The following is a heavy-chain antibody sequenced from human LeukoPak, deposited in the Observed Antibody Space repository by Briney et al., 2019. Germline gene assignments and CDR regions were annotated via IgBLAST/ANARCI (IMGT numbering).Heavy chain of an antibody. Sequence: ASVKVSCKASGYTFSSYDINWVRQATGQGLEWMGWMNPNSGGTNYAQKFQGRVTMTRDTSISTAYMELSRLRSDDTAVYYCARDVFGGGYFDYWGQGTLVTVSS. V-gene: IGHV1-2*02. CDR2: MNPNSGGT. CDR3: ARDVFGGGYFDY. CDR1: GYTFSSYD. D-gene: IGHD4-23*01. J-gene: IGHJ4*02.